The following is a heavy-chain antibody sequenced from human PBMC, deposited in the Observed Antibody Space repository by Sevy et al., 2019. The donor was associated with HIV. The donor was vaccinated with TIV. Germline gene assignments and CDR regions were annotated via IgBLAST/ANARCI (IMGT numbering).Heavy chain of an antibody. V-gene: IGHV4-4*07. Sequence: SETLSLTCTVSSGSISSHYWSWIRQPAGKGLEWIGRIFASGSTNYNPSLKSRVSMSIDTSKKQFSLKLTSVTAADTAVYYCARVHGDYTYFDYWGQGTLVTVSS. D-gene: IGHD4-17*01. CDR3: ARVHGDYTYFDY. CDR1: SGSISSHY. CDR2: IFASGST. J-gene: IGHJ4*02.